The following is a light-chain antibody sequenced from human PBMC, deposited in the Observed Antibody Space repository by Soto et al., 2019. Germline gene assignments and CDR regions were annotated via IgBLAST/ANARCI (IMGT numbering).Light chain of an antibody. V-gene: IGKV3-11*01. CDR3: QQSNYWQVT. J-gene: IGKJ5*01. Sequence: EVVLTQSPVTLSLSPGERATLSCRASQSVDSHLAWYQQKPGQAPRLLIYDVSKRATGTPARFSGSGSGTDFTLTISSLEPEDFAVYYCQQSNYWQVTFGHGTRLEIK. CDR2: DVS. CDR1: QSVDSH.